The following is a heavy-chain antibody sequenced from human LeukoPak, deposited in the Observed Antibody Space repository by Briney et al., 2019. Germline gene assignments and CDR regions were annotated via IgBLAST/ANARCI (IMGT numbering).Heavy chain of an antibody. V-gene: IGHV4-38-2*01. J-gene: IGHJ3*02. CDR3: ARGKRFSDAFDI. CDR2: MSHSGTT. Sequence: SETLSLTCAVSGYSMSSAYYWGWIRQPPGKGLEWIASMSHSGTTYYNPSLKSRVTISVDTSKNQFFLKLRSVTAADTAVYYCARGKRFSDAFDIWGQGTMVTVSS. CDR1: GYSMSSAYY. D-gene: IGHD3-3*01.